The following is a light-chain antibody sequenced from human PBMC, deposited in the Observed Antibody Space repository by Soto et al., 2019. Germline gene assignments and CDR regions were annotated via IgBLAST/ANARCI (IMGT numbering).Light chain of an antibody. CDR3: TSYTINSALYV. J-gene: IGLJ1*01. Sequence: QSALTQPASVSGSHGQSITISCTGTSSDVGGYNYVSWYLQYAGKAPKLMIYEVSNRPSGVSNRFSGSKSGNTASLTISGLQAEDEADYYCTSYTINSALYVFGTGTKLTVL. CDR2: EVS. CDR1: SSDVGGYNY. V-gene: IGLV2-14*01.